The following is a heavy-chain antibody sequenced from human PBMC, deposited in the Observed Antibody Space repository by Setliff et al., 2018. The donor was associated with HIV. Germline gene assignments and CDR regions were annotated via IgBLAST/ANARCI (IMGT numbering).Heavy chain of an antibody. V-gene: IGHV4-59*01. CDR3: ARGYPGIAVAGLSYYYYYYMDV. D-gene: IGHD6-19*01. Sequence: SETLSLTCTVSGGSISSYYWSWIRQPPGKGLEWIGYSYYSGSSNYNPSLKSRVTISVDTSKNQFSLKLSSVTAADTAVYYCARGYPGIAVAGLSYYYYYYMDVWGKGTTVTVSS. CDR2: SYYSGSS. CDR1: GGSISSYY. J-gene: IGHJ6*03.